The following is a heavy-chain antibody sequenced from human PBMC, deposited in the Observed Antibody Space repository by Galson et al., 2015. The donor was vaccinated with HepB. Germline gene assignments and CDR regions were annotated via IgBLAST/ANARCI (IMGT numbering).Heavy chain of an antibody. Sequence: SVKVSCKASGYSFTSYFIYWVRQAPGQGLEWMGMINPYGGSTTYAQRFQGRVTMTTDTSTSTVNMELSSLRSEDTAVYYCARGVDSSGWGFDYWGQGTLVTVSS. V-gene: IGHV1-46*01. J-gene: IGHJ4*02. CDR3: ARGVDSSGWGFDY. CDR1: GYSFTSYF. CDR2: INPYGGST. D-gene: IGHD6-19*01.